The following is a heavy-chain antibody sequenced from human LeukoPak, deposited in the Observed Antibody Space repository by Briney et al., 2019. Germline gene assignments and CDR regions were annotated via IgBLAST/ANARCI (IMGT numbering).Heavy chain of an antibody. V-gene: IGHV4-34*01. CDR1: GGSFSGYY. Sequence: SETLSLTCAVYGGSFSGYYWSWIRQPPGKGLEWIGEINHGGSTNYNPSLKSRVTISVDTSKNQFSLKLSSVTAADTAVYYCARGKGIAAAGSGGGYYYGMDVWGKGTTVTASS. CDR3: ARGKGIAAAGSGGGYYYGMDV. CDR2: INHGGST. J-gene: IGHJ6*04. D-gene: IGHD6-13*01.